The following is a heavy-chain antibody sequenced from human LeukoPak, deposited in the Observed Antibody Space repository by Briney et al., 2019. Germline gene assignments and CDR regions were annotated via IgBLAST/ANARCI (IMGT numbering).Heavy chain of an antibody. Sequence: GGSLRLSCAASGFTFSNFEMNWVRQAPGKGLEWLSYIDFTGRTIYYADSVKGRFTISRDNAKSSVSLQMISLRAEDTAVYYCARGFGLASYYYSMDVWGKGTTVTISS. V-gene: IGHV3-48*03. CDR2: IDFTGRTI. D-gene: IGHD3/OR15-3a*01. J-gene: IGHJ6*03. CDR3: ARGFGLASYYYSMDV. CDR1: GFTFSNFE.